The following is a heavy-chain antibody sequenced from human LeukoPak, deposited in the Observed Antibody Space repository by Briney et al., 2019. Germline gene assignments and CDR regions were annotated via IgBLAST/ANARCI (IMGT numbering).Heavy chain of an antibody. CDR2: IYYSGST. Sequence: SETLSLTCTVSGGSISNYYWSWIRQPPGKGLEWIGYIYYSGSTNYNPSLKSRVTISVDTSKNQFSLKLSSVTAADTAVYYRARHGTKVTTSFDYWGQGTLVTVSS. CDR3: ARHGTKVTTSFDY. J-gene: IGHJ4*02. CDR1: GGSISNYY. V-gene: IGHV4-59*08. D-gene: IGHD4-17*01.